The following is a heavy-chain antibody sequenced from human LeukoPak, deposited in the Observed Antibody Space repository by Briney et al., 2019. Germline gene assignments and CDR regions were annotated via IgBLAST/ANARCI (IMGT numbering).Heavy chain of an antibody. J-gene: IGHJ4*02. CDR3: ATADCGGDSYSFYY. CDR2: FDPEDGET. Sequence: ASVKVSCKVSGYTLTELSMHWVRQAPGKRLEWMGGFDPEDGETIYAQKFQGRVTMTEDTSTDTAYMELSSLRSEDTAVYYCATADCGGDSYSFYYWGQGTLVTVSS. CDR1: GYTLTELS. V-gene: IGHV1-24*01. D-gene: IGHD2-21*01.